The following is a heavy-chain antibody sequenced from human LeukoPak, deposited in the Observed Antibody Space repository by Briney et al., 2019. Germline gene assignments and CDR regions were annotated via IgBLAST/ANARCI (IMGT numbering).Heavy chain of an antibody. CDR1: GLTFSSYW. CDR2: INSDGSST. D-gene: IGHD7-27*01. J-gene: IGHJ4*02. Sequence: PGGSLRLSCAASGLTFSSYWMSWVRQAPGKGLVWVSRINSDGSSTSYADSVKGRFTISRDNAKNTLSLQMNSLRAEDTAVYYCARERTGDPGTFDYWGQGTLVTVSS. V-gene: IGHV3-74*01. CDR3: ARERTGDPGTFDY.